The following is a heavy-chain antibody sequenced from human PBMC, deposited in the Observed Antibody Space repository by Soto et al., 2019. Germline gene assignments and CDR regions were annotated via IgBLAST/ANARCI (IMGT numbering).Heavy chain of an antibody. J-gene: IGHJ4*02. D-gene: IGHD3-3*01. CDR1: GGSFSGYY. CDR2: INHSGST. Sequence: SETLSLTCAVYGGSFSGYYWSWIRQPPGKGLEWIGEINHSGSTNYNPSLKSRVTISVDTSKNQFSLKLSSVTAADTAVYYCARGRLLEWLQHTAMVPGYFDYWGQGTLVTVSS. V-gene: IGHV4-34*01. CDR3: ARGRLLEWLQHTAMVPGYFDY.